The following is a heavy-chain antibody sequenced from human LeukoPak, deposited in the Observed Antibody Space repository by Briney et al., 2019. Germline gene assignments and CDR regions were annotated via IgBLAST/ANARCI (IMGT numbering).Heavy chain of an antibody. D-gene: IGHD6-13*01. V-gene: IGHV3-30*02. CDR2: IWYDGSNK. CDR3: ATRSVDIAAAGKSDY. J-gene: IGHJ4*02. Sequence: GGSLRLSCAASGFSFSSYGIHWVRQAPGKGLEWVAFIWYDGSNKSYADSVKGRFTISRDNSKNTLFLQMNSLRPEDTAVYYRATRSVDIAAAGKSDYWGQGTLVTVSS. CDR1: GFSFSSYG.